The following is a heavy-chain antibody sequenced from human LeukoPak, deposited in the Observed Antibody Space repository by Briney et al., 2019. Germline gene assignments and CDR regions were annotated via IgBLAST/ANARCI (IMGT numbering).Heavy chain of an antibody. CDR2: IWSDGSNK. V-gene: IGHV3-33*01. Sequence: GGSLRLSCAASGITFSTSGMHWVRQAPGKGLEWVAFIWSDGSNKYHADSVKGRFTISRDDSKDTLYLQMNSLRAEDTAVYYCARDKGTTCIDNWGQGALVTVSS. CDR1: GITFSTSG. D-gene: IGHD4-17*01. J-gene: IGHJ4*02. CDR3: ARDKGTTCIDN.